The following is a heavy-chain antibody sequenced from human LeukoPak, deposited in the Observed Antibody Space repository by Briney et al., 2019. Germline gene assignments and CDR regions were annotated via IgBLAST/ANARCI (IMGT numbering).Heavy chain of an antibody. CDR2: IDQDGSEK. CDR1: GFTFSGYW. D-gene: IGHD1-26*01. Sequence: GGSLRLSCAASGFTFSGYWMSWVRQAPGKGLEWVANIDQDGSEKYYVDSVKGRFTISKDNAKNSLFLQMNSLRAEDTAVYYCARIEGGTSATVSYWGQGTLVTVSS. CDR3: ARIEGGTSATVSY. J-gene: IGHJ4*02. V-gene: IGHV3-7*01.